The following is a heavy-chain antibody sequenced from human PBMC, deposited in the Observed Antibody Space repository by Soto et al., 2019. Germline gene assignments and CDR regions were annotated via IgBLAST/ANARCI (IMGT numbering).Heavy chain of an antibody. Sequence: SVKVSCKASGGTFSSYAISWVRQAPGQGLEWMGGIIPIFGTANYAQKFQGRVTITADESTSTAYMELSSLRSEDTAVYYCAIGDVDTAMVTGYYYYGMDVWGQGTTVTVSS. J-gene: IGHJ6*02. V-gene: IGHV1-69*13. CDR2: IIPIFGTA. CDR1: GGTFSSYA. CDR3: AIGDVDTAMVTGYYYYGMDV. D-gene: IGHD5-18*01.